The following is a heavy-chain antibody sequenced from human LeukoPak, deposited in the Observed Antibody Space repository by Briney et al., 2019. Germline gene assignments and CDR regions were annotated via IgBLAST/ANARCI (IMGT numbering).Heavy chain of an antibody. CDR3: ARDNDFDY. J-gene: IGHJ4*02. Sequence: GGSLRLSCAASGFTFSSNAMNWVRQAPRKGLEWVAAISGNGEKTYYVVSVKGRFTISRDNSRNTVYLQMNSLRAEDTAVYYCARDNDFDYWGQGTLVTVSS. V-gene: IGHV3-23*01. D-gene: IGHD2-8*01. CDR1: GFTFSSNA. CDR2: ISGNGEKT.